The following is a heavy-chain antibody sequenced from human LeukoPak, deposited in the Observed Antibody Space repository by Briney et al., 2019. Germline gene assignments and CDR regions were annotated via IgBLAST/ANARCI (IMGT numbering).Heavy chain of an antibody. Sequence: GGSVRLSCAASGFTFSSYAMSWVRQAPGKGLEWVSGISGSGGSTHYADSLKDRFTISRDNSKNTLYLQMNSLRAEDTAVYYCAKETVVVAATPDAFDIWGQGTMVTVSS. CDR2: ISGSGGST. CDR3: AKETVVVAATPDAFDI. D-gene: IGHD2-15*01. CDR1: GFTFSSYA. J-gene: IGHJ3*02. V-gene: IGHV3-23*01.